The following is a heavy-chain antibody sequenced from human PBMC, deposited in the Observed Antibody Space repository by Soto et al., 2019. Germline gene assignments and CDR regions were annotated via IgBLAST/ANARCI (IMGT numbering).Heavy chain of an antibody. Sequence: ASVKVSCKAPRDTFTSYYITWVRQAPGQGLEWMGWITPYNGKTHYAQKFQDRVTMTTDTAATTAYMELRSLTSDDSAMYFCARDTSHYFDHWGQGILVTVSS. CDR2: ITPYNGKT. D-gene: IGHD2-2*01. CDR1: RDTFTSYY. CDR3: ARDTSHYFDH. V-gene: IGHV1-18*04. J-gene: IGHJ4*02.